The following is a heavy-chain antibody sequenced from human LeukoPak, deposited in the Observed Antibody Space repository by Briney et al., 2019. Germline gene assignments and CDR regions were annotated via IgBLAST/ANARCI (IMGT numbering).Heavy chain of an antibody. D-gene: IGHD5-18*01. CDR2: IDPSDSET. J-gene: IGHJ4*02. V-gene: IGHV5-51*01. CDR3: ARQTAMGRSGDY. CDR1: GYSFTSYW. Sequence: GQSLKISCKASGYSFTSYWIGWVRQMPGKGLEWMGIIDPSDSETRYTPSFQGQVTISVDKSLTTAYLQWNSLKASDTAMYYCARQTAMGRSGDYWGQGTLVTVSS.